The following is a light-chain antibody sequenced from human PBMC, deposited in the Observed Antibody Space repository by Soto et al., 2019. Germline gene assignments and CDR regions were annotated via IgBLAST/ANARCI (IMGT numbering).Light chain of an antibody. Sequence: IPMTQSPSTLSASVGDRVIITCRASQSISNWLAWYQQKPGKAPNLLIYKASSLKSGVPSRFSGSGSGTEFTLTISSLQPEDFASYYCQQYNSYSTFGQGTKVDIK. CDR3: QQYNSYST. CDR1: QSISNW. J-gene: IGKJ1*01. V-gene: IGKV1-5*03. CDR2: KAS.